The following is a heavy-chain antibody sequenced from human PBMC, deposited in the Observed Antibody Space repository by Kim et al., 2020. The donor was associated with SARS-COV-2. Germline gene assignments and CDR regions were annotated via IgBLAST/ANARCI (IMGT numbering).Heavy chain of an antibody. CDR1: GGSISSYY. V-gene: IGHV4-59*13. J-gene: IGHJ3*02. Sequence: SETLSLTCTVSGGSISSYYWSWIRQPPWQGLEWIGYIYYSGSTNYNASLKSRVTIAVDTSKNQFSLKLSSVTAADTAVYYCARAHKKTIFGVVGAFDIWGQGTMVTVSS. CDR3: ARAHKKTIFGVVGAFDI. CDR2: IYYSGST. D-gene: IGHD3-3*01.